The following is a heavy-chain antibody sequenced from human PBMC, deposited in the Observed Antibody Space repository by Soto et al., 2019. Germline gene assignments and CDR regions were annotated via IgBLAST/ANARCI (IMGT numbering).Heavy chain of an antibody. D-gene: IGHD3-10*01. Sequence: PGGSLRLSCAASGFTFSSFAMTWVRQAPGKGLQWVSIVSGRGDITYYADSVKGRFTISRDNSNNTLYLQMSSLRAEDTAIYYCAKTQGFIRDNWFDPWGQGTLVTVSS. CDR1: GFTFSSFA. V-gene: IGHV3-23*01. CDR2: VSGRGDIT. J-gene: IGHJ5*02. CDR3: AKTQGFIRDNWFDP.